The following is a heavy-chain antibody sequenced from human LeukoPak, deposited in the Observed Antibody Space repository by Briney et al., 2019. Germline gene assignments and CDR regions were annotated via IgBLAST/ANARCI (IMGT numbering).Heavy chain of an antibody. Sequence: ASVKVSCKASGYTFTSYDINWVRQATGQGLEWMGWMNPNSGNTGYAQKFQGRVTMTRNTSISTAYMELSSLRSEDTAVYYCARALLPYYDILTGYYKHPIDAFDIWGQGTMVTVSS. CDR3: ARALLPYYDILTGYYKHPIDAFDI. CDR2: MNPNSGNT. V-gene: IGHV1-8*01. D-gene: IGHD3-9*01. CDR1: GYTFTSYD. J-gene: IGHJ3*02.